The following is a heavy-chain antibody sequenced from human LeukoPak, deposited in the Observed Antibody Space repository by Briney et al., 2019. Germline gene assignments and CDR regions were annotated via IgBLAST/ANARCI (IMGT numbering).Heavy chain of an antibody. V-gene: IGHV3-23*01. D-gene: IGHD1-26*01. CDR2: ISDGGGSR. J-gene: IGHJ4*02. CDR3: ARGAYSSRYSGSYPHYFDY. CDR1: GITLSNYG. Sequence: GGSLRLSCAVSGITLSNYGMSWVRQAPGKGLEWVAGISDGGGSRNYADSVKGRFTISRDNPKNTLYLQMNSLRAEDTAVYYCARGAYSSRYSGSYPHYFDYWGQGTLVTVSS.